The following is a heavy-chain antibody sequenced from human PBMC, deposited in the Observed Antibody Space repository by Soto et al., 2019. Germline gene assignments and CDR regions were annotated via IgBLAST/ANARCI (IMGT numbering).Heavy chain of an antibody. Sequence: ASVKVSCKASGYTFTSYGISWVRQAPGQGLEWMGWISAYNGNTNYAQKLQGRVTMTTDTSTSTAYMELRSLRSDDTAVYYCARDPYYDFWSGSGNWFDPWGQGTLVTVSS. CDR2: ISAYNGNT. CDR3: ARDPYYDFWSGSGNWFDP. V-gene: IGHV1-18*01. D-gene: IGHD3-3*01. CDR1: GYTFTSYG. J-gene: IGHJ5*02.